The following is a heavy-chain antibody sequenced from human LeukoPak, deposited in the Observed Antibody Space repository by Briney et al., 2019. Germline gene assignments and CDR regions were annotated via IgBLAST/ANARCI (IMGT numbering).Heavy chain of an antibody. J-gene: IGHJ4*02. Sequence: SETLSLTCTVSGGSISSGGYYWSWIRQHPGKGLEWIGYIYYSGSTYYNPSLKSRVTISVDTSKNQFSLKLSSVTAADTAAYYCVRGYYDILTGYCPPDYWGQGTLVTVSS. CDR2: IYYSGST. CDR1: GGSISSGGYY. D-gene: IGHD3-9*01. CDR3: VRGYYDILTGYCPPDY. V-gene: IGHV4-31*03.